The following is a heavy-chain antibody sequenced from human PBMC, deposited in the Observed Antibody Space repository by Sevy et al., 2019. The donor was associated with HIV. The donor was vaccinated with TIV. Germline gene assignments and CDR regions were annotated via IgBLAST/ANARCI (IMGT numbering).Heavy chain of an antibody. CDR1: GFTFRTYG. CDR2: IWNDGSNK. D-gene: IGHD3-22*01. J-gene: IGHJ4*02. Sequence: GGSLRLSCVASGFTFRTYGIHWVRQAPGKGLEWVAVIWNDGSNKYYADSVKGRFTISRDNSKNTLYLQMNSLRVEDTAVYFCARGGDFNDRSAKRDFDYWGQGTLVTVSS. CDR3: ARGGDFNDRSAKRDFDY. V-gene: IGHV3-33*08.